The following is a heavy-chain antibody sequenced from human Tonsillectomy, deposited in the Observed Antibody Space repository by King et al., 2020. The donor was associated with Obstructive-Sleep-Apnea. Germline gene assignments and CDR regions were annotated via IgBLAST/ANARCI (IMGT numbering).Heavy chain of an antibody. Sequence: QLQESGPGLVKPSGTLSLTCDVSGGSIIIGNWWSWVRQPPGKGLEWIGEIYHTGSTNYNPSLKSRVTISVDKSKNQFSLTLSSVTAADTAVYYCARWLTPYYYYGMDVWGRGTTVTVSS. CDR2: IYHTGST. CDR3: ARWLTPYYYYGMDV. J-gene: IGHJ6*02. D-gene: IGHD3-22*01. CDR1: GGSIIIGNW. V-gene: IGHV4-4*02.